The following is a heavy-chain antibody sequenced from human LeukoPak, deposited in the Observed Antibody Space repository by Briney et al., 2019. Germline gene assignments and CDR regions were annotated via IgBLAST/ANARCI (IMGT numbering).Heavy chain of an antibody. CDR1: GFTFSDYA. CDR2: ISGSGGST. D-gene: IGHD3-3*01. J-gene: IGHJ4*02. V-gene: IGHV3-23*01. CDR3: ARGSDYDFWTSRY. Sequence: GGSLRLSCGVSGFTFSDYAMSWVRQAPGKGLEWVSGISGSGGSTYYADSVKGRFTISRDNSKNTLYLQMNSLRAEDTAVYYCARGSDYDFWTSRYWGQGTLVTVSS.